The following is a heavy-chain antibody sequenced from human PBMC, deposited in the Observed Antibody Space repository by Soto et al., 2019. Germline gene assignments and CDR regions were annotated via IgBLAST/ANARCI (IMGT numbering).Heavy chain of an antibody. CDR1: GFTFSNAW. Sequence: GGSLRLSCAASGFTFSNAWMSWVRQAPGKGLEWVGRIKSKTDGGTTDYDAPVKGRFTISRDDSKKKQYLQMNSLKTEDTAVYYCTPHWPIDYWGQGTLVTVSS. D-gene: IGHD1-1*01. CDR2: IKSKTDGGTT. CDR3: TPHWPIDY. V-gene: IGHV3-15*01. J-gene: IGHJ4*02.